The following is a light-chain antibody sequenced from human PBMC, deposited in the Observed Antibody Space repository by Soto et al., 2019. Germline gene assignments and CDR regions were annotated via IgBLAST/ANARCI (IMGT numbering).Light chain of an antibody. CDR1: QSVSNNY. CDR2: GAS. J-gene: IGKJ1*01. Sequence: EIVLTQSPGTLSLSPGERAPLSCRASQSVSNNYLAWYQQKPGQAPRLLIYGASNRATGVPDRFSASGSGTDFTLTISRLEPEDFAVYYCQQYAKAPLTFGQGTKVDIK. CDR3: QQYAKAPLT. V-gene: IGKV3-20*01.